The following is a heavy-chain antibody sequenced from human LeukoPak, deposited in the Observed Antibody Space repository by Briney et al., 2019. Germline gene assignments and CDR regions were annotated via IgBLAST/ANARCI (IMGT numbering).Heavy chain of an antibody. CDR1: GYTFTSYY. D-gene: IGHD6-19*01. CDR2: INPTGGRT. J-gene: IGHJ4*02. Sequence: GASLKVSCKTSGYTFTSYYMHWVRQAPGQGLEWMGIINPTGGRTSYEQKFHGRVTMTSDMSTSTVYMELSSLRSEDTAVYYCARDRTIAVAGSTHFDYWGQGTLVTVSS. CDR3: ARDRTIAVAGSTHFDY. V-gene: IGHV1-46*01.